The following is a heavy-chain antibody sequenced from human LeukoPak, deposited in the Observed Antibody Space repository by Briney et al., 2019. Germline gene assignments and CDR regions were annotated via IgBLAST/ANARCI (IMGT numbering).Heavy chain of an antibody. J-gene: IGHJ4*02. V-gene: IGHV1-18*01. Sequence: GASVKVSCKASGYTFTSYGISWVRQAPGQGLEWMGWISAYNGNTNYAQKFQGRVTITADESTSTAYMELSSLRSEDTAVYYCARDRSGRLRPYYFDYWGQGTLVTVSS. CDR2: ISAYNGNT. D-gene: IGHD3-10*01. CDR3: ARDRSGRLRPYYFDY. CDR1: GYTFTSYG.